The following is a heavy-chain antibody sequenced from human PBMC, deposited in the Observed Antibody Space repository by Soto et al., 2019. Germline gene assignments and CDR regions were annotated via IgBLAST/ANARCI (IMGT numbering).Heavy chain of an antibody. J-gene: IGHJ4*02. V-gene: IGHV1-18*04. Sequence: QVQLVQSGGEVKKPGASVKVSCKTSGYTFTNYGITWVRQAPGQGLKWMGWISAYNGDTNYAQKFQGRVIMTTDTSTTTAYMELRSLRSDDTAVYYCARDPAGGLRGGVSYWGQGTLVTVSS. D-gene: IGHD2-15*01. CDR1: GYTFTNYG. CDR3: ARDPAGGLRGGVSY. CDR2: ISAYNGDT.